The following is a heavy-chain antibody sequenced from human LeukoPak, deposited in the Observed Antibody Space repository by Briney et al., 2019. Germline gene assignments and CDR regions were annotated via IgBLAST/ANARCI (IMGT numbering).Heavy chain of an antibody. J-gene: IGHJ4*02. CDR3: AARPRMPPRFDY. CDR1: GFTFSSYS. V-gene: IGHV3-21*01. Sequence: GSLRLSCAASGFTFSSYSMNWVRQTPGKGLEWVSSISSSSTYIYYADSVKGRFTISRDNAKNSLYLQMNSLRAEDTAVYYCAARPRMPPRFDYWGQGTLVTVSS. D-gene: IGHD1-14*01. CDR2: ISSSSTYI.